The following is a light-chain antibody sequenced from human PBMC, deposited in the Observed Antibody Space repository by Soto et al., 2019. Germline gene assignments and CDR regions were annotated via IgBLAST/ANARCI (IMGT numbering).Light chain of an antibody. CDR1: HSLVFSDGYTY. CDR3: MQGTHWHRT. Sequence: DVVMTQSPLSLTVTLGQPASISCRSSHSLVFSDGYTYLHWFHQRPGQSPRRLIYNVSKRDSGVPDRFSGSGSGTDFTLIISRVEAEDIGVYYCMQGTHWHRTFDQGTKVEIK. CDR2: NVS. J-gene: IGKJ1*01. V-gene: IGKV2-30*01.